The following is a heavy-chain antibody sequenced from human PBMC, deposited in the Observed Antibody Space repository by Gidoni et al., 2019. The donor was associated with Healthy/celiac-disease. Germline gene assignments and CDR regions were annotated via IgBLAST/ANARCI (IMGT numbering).Heavy chain of an antibody. CDR1: GYTFTSYG. J-gene: IGHJ3*02. CDR3: ARGPALDIVVVVAAGGAFDI. CDR2: ISAYNGNT. Sequence: QVQLVQSGAEVKKPGASVQVSCKASGYTFTSYGISWVRQAPGQGLEWMGWISAYNGNTNYAQKLQGRVTMTTDTSTSTAYMELRSLRSDDTAVYYCARGPALDIVVVVAAGGAFDIWGQGKWSPSLQ. V-gene: IGHV1-18*01. D-gene: IGHD2-15*01.